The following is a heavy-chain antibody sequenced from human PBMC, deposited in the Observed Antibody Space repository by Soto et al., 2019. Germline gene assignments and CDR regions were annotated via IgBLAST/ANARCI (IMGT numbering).Heavy chain of an antibody. CDR3: ARDENCSGGSCYAY. V-gene: IGHV3-30-3*01. Sequence: QVQLVESGGGVVQPGRSLRLSCAASGFTFSSYAMHWVRQAPGKGLEWVAVISYDGSNKYYADSVKGRFTISRDNSKNTLYLQMNSLRAEDTAVYYCARDENCSGGSCYAYWGQGTLVTVSS. J-gene: IGHJ4*02. D-gene: IGHD2-15*01. CDR1: GFTFSSYA. CDR2: ISYDGSNK.